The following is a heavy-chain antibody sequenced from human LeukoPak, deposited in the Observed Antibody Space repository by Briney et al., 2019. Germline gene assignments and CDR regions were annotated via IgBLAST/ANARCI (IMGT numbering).Heavy chain of an antibody. CDR2: IKEDGSEK. D-gene: IGHD2-21*01. J-gene: IGHJ4*02. Sequence: GGSLRLSCAASGLTFSNYWMSWVRQAPGEGLEWVANIKEDGSEKDYVDSVKGRFAISRDNARNSLYLQMNSLRAEDTAVYYCAKGPSYCGGDCYYYFDYWGQGTLVTVSS. CDR1: GLTFSNYW. V-gene: IGHV3-7*01. CDR3: AKGPSYCGGDCYYYFDY.